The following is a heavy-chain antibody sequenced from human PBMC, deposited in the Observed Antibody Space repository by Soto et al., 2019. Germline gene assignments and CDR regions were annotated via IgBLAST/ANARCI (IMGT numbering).Heavy chain of an antibody. CDR1: GGSFSDYY. V-gene: IGHV4-34*01. J-gene: IGHJ2*01. CDR2: IYHTGST. CDR3: ARGLLPWFFDL. Sequence: QVQLQQWGAGVWKPSETLSLTCAVYGGSFSDYYWTWIRQPPGKGLEWIGEIYHTGSTNYNPSLKSRGTITVDTSKTQFSLKLCSVTAADTAVYYCARGLLPWFFDLWGPGTLVTVSS.